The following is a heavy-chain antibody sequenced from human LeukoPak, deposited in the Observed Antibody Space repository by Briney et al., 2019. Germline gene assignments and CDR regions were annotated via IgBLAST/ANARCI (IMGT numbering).Heavy chain of an antibody. CDR1: GFTFSSYS. Sequence: GGSLRLSCAASGFTFSSYSMNWVRRAPGKGLEWVSSISSSSSYIYYADSVKGRFTISRDNAKNSLYLQMNSLRAEDTAVYYCARGRWSSGWYVDYWGQGTLVTVSS. D-gene: IGHD6-19*01. V-gene: IGHV3-21*01. J-gene: IGHJ4*02. CDR2: ISSSSSYI. CDR3: ARGRWSSGWYVDY.